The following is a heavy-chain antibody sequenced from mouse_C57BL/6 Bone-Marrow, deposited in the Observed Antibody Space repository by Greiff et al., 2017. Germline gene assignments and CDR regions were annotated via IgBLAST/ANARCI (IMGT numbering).Heavy chain of an antibody. D-gene: IGHD1-1*01. Sequence: QVQLQQSGPELVRPGVSVKISCKGSGYTFTDYAMHWVKQSHAKSLEWIGVISTYYGDASYNQKFKDKATMTVDKSSSTAYMELARLTSEDSAVXDGASSAYYCSSYGDFDYWGQGTTLTVSS. V-gene: IGHV1-67*01. CDR2: ISTYYGDA. J-gene: IGHJ2*01. CDR3: ASSAYYCSSYGDFDY. CDR1: GYTFTDYA.